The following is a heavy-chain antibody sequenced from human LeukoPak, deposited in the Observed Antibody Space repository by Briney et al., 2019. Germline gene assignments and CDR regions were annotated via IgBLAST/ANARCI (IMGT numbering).Heavy chain of an antibody. D-gene: IGHD5-24*01. Sequence: VASVKVSCKASGGTFSSYAISWVRQAPGQGLEWMGRIIPIFGTANYAQKFQGRVTITTDESTSTAYMELSSLRSEDTAVYYCARGVPIRDYYYYYMDVWGKGTTVTVSS. J-gene: IGHJ6*03. CDR3: ARGVPIRDYYYYYMDV. CDR2: IIPIFGTA. CDR1: GGTFSSYA. V-gene: IGHV1-69*05.